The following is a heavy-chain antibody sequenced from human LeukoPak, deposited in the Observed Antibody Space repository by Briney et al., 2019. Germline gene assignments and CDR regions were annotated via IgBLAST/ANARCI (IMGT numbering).Heavy chain of an antibody. CDR2: ISGSDYA. D-gene: IGHD3-9*01. J-gene: IGHJ4*02. CDR1: GFTFSNYA. V-gene: IGHV3-23*01. Sequence: GGSLRLSCAASGFTFSNYAMGWVRQAPGKGLEWVSGISGSDYAYYTDPMKGRFTISRDNSKNTLYLQMNTLRAEDTAVYYCAKGVRYLDWWILDYWGQGTLVPVSS. CDR3: AKGVRYLDWWILDY.